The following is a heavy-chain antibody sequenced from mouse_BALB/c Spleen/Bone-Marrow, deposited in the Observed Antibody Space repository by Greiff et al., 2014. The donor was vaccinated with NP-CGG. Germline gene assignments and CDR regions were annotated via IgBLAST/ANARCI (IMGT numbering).Heavy chain of an antibody. CDR3: ARYYFGSSYFGY. J-gene: IGHJ2*01. V-gene: IGHV14-3*02. D-gene: IGHD1-1*01. CDR2: IDPANGNT. Sequence: VQLKESGAELVKPGASVKLSCTASGFNIKDTYMHWVKQRPEQGLEWIGRIDPANGNTKYDPKFQGKATITADTSSNTAYLQLSSLTSEDTAVYNCARYYFGSSYFGYWGQSTTLTVSS. CDR1: GFNIKDTY.